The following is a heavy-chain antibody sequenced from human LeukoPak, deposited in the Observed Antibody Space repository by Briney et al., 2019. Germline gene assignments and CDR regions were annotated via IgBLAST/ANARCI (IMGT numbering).Heavy chain of an antibody. J-gene: IGHJ4*02. D-gene: IGHD2-2*02. CDR1: GFTFSSYA. CDR3: ARDSSYTFDY. V-gene: IGHV3-30*04. Sequence: AGGSLRLSCAASGFTFSSYAMHWVRQAPGKGLEWVAVISYDGSNKYYADSVKGRFTTSRDNSKNTLYLRMNSLRAEDTAVYYCARDSSYTFDYWGQGTLVTVSS. CDR2: ISYDGSNK.